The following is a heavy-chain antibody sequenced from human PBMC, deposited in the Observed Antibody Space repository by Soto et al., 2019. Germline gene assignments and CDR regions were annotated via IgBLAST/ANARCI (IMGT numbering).Heavy chain of an antibody. D-gene: IGHD3-9*01. V-gene: IGHV2-5*02. Sequence: QITLKESGPTLVKPTQTLTLTCTFSGFSLSTSGVGVGWIRQPPGKALEWLALIFWDDDKRYSPSLKSRLTITKGTSKNQVVLTMTNMDPVATATYYCAHSPPYDILTGSLNYFDYWGQGTLVTVSS. CDR3: AHSPPYDILTGSLNYFDY. J-gene: IGHJ4*02. CDR2: IFWDDDK. CDR1: GFSLSTSGVG.